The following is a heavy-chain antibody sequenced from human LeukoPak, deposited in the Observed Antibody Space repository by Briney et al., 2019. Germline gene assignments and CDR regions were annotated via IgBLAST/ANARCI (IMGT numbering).Heavy chain of an antibody. CDR3: TTDIPPTYYYGSGSYYPPDY. CDR2: IKSKTDGGTT. D-gene: IGHD3-10*01. CDR1: GFTFSNAW. Sequence: GGSPRLSCAASGFTFSNAWMSWVRQAPGKGLEWVGRIKSKTDGGTTDYAAPVKGRFTISRDDSKNTLYLQMSSLKTEDTAVYYCTTDIPPTYYYGSGSYYPPDYWGQGTLVTVSS. J-gene: IGHJ4*02. V-gene: IGHV3-15*01.